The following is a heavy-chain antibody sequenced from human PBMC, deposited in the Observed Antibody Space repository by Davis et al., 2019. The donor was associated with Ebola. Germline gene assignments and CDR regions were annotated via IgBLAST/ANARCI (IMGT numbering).Heavy chain of an antibody. CDR2: ISSSSSYI. J-gene: IGHJ6*04. V-gene: IGHV3-21*05. CDR3: ARGKIVVVVAAKGPPPGGMDV. Sequence: GESLKISCAASGFTFSSYSMNWVRQAPGKGLEWVSYISSSSSYIYYADSVKGRFTISRDNAKNSLYLQMNSLRAEDTAVYYCARGKIVVVVAAKGPPPGGMDVWGKGTTVTVSS. CDR1: GFTFSSYS. D-gene: IGHD2-15*01.